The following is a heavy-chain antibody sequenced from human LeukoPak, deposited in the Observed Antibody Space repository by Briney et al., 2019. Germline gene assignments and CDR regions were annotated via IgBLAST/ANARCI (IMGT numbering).Heavy chain of an antibody. CDR2: INHSGST. D-gene: IGHD3-10*01. CDR3: ARVYYGPYYYYYYMGV. V-gene: IGHV4-34*01. CDR1: GGSFSGYY. Sequence: SETLSLTCAVYGGSFSGYYWSWIRQPPGKGLGWIGEINHSGSTNYNPSLKSRVTISVDTSKNQFSLKLSSVTAADTAVYYCARVYYGPYYYYYYMGVWGKGTTVTVSS. J-gene: IGHJ6*03.